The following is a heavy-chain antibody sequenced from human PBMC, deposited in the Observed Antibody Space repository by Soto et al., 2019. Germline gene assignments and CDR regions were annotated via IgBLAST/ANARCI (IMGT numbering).Heavy chain of an antibody. Sequence: GGSLRLSCAASGFTFSSYAMHWFRQAPGKGLEWVAVISYDGSNKYYADSVKGRFTISRDNSKNTLYLQMNSLRAEDTAVYYCAGHPRNRILIWFDSWGQGTLVTFSS. CDR3: AGHPRNRILIWFDS. CDR2: ISYDGSNK. J-gene: IGHJ5*01. V-gene: IGHV3-30-3*01. CDR1: GFTFSSYA.